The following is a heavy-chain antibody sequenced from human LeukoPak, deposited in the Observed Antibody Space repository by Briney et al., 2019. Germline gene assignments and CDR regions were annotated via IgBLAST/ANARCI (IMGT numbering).Heavy chain of an antibody. CDR2: IYYSGST. CDR3: ARYSGSYTWFDP. J-gene: IGHJ5*02. V-gene: IGHV4-38-2*01. CDR1: GFTFSSYE. Sequence: GSLRLSCAASGFTFSSYEMNWVRQAPGKGLEWIGSIYYSGSTYYNPSLKSRVTISVDTSKNQFSLKLNSVTAADTAVYYCARYSGSYTWFDPWGQGTLVPVSS. D-gene: IGHD1-26*01.